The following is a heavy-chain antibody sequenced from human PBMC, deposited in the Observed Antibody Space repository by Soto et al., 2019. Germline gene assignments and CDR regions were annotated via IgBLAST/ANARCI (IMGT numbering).Heavy chain of an antibody. D-gene: IGHD2-2*02. J-gene: IGHJ4*02. Sequence: QVQLQESGPGLVKPSETLSLTCTVSGGSISSYYWSWIRQPPGKGLEWIGYIYYSGSTNYNPSLKTRGSLSVETSKTQFSPKLSSVTVADTAVYYCASTDTAWRDFDYWGQGTLVTASS. CDR1: GGSISSYY. CDR3: ASTDTAWRDFDY. CDR2: IYYSGST. V-gene: IGHV4-59*08.